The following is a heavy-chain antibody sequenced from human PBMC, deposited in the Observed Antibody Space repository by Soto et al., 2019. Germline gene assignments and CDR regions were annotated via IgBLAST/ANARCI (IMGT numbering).Heavy chain of an antibody. CDR3: ARDRGYGWLRSGYYGMDV. CDR2: IKQDGSEK. D-gene: IGHD5-12*01. V-gene: IGHV3-7*04. J-gene: IGHJ6*02. CDR1: GFTFSSYW. Sequence: PGGSLRLSCAASGFTFSSYWMSWVRQAPGKGLEWVANIKQDGSEKYYVDSVKGRFTISRDNAKNSLYLQMNSLRAEDTAVYYCARDRGYGWLRSGYYGMDVWGQGTTVTISS.